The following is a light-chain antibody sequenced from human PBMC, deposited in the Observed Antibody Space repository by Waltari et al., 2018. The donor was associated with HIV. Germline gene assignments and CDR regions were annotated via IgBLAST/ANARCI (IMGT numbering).Light chain of an antibody. CDR3: SSYGDSLRVL. CDR2: EVT. CDR1: SSDIGAYDS. J-gene: IGLJ3*02. Sequence: QSALTQPPSASGSLGQSVTISCTGSSSDIGAYDSVSWFQQHPRSAPKLLLYEVTRRPSTVSVRFSGSRSGSTAFLTVAGLQPDDEATYFCSSYGDSLRVLFGGGTNVTGL. V-gene: IGLV2-8*01.